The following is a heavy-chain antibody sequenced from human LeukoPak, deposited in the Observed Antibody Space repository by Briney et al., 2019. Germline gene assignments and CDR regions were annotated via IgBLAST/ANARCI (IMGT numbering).Heavy chain of an antibody. D-gene: IGHD1-26*01. CDR3: PRGAEYYFDY. CDR2: INPNSGGT. J-gene: IGHJ4*02. CDR1: GYTFTGYY. Sequence: GASVKVSCKASGYTFTGYYMHWVRQAPGQGLEWRGRINPNSGGTNYAQKFQGRVTITRDPSISTASLSLTMLRSHATAVHSCPRGAEYYFDYWGGGTLVAVST. V-gene: IGHV1-2*06.